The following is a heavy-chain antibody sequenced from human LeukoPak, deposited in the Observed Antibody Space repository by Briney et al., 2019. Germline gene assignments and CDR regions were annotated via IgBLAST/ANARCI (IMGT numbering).Heavy chain of an antibody. D-gene: IGHD1-26*01. CDR2: ISGRGGST. CDR3: AKDRGSYSVFAYFDY. J-gene: IGHJ4*02. CDR1: GFTFSSYA. Sequence: GGSLRLSCAASGFTFSSYAMSWVRQAPGKGLEWVSAISGRGGSTYYADSVKGRFTISRDNSKNTLYLQMNSLRAEDTAVYYCAKDRGSYSVFAYFDYWGQGTLVTVSS. V-gene: IGHV3-23*01.